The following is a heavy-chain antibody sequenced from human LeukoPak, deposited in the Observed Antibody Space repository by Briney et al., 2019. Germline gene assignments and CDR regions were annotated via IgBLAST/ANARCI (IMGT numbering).Heavy chain of an antibody. V-gene: IGHV4-34*01. CDR3: ARGGWESSSSWYHY. J-gene: IGHJ4*02. D-gene: IGHD6-13*01. Sequence: PSETLSLTCAVYGGSFSGYYWSWIRQPPGKGLEWIGEINHSGSTNYNPSLKSRVTISVDTSKYQFSLKLSSVTAADTAVYYCARGGWESSSSWYHYWGQGTLVTVSS. CDR1: GGSFSGYY. CDR2: INHSGST.